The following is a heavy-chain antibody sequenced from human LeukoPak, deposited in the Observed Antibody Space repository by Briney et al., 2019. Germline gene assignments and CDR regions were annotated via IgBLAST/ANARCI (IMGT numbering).Heavy chain of an antibody. CDR2: INQDRSEK. V-gene: IGHV3-7*01. CDR3: ARDKEYCSGGSCYFGSSFDF. CDR1: GFTFSNYW. D-gene: IGHD2-15*01. Sequence: GGSLRLSCAASGFTFSNYWMSWVRQAPGKGLEWVANINQDRSEKYSVDSVTGRFTISRDNPKNSLYLQMNNLRGEDTAIYYCARDKEYCSGGSCYFGSSFDFWGQGTLVSVSA. J-gene: IGHJ4*02.